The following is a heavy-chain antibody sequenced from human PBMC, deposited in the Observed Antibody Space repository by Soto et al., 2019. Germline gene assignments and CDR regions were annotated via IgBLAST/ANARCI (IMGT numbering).Heavy chain of an antibody. CDR1: GGSITSGGYY. Sequence: SETLSLTCTVSGGSITSGGYYCTWIRQHPGKGLDWIGYIYYSGTTYYNPSLKSRVTISVDTSKNQLSLHLTSVTAADTAVYYCARGGYGVDFDYWGQGTLVTVSS. V-gene: IGHV4-31*03. D-gene: IGHD4-17*01. CDR3: ARGGYGVDFDY. J-gene: IGHJ4*02. CDR2: IYYSGTT.